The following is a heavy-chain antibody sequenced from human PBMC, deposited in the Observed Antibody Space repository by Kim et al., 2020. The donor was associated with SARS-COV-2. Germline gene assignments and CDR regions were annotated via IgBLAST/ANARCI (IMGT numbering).Heavy chain of an antibody. Sequence: GGSLRLSCAASGFTFSSYAMHWVRQAPGKGLEWVAVISYDGSNKYYADSVKGRFTISRDNSKNTLYLQMNSLRAEDTAVYYCVSGRGVIIVMGTFHWGQGTLVTVSS. CDR3: VSGRGVIIVMGTFH. V-gene: IGHV3-30*04. D-gene: IGHD3-10*01. CDR2: ISYDGSNK. CDR1: GFTFSSYA. J-gene: IGHJ4*02.